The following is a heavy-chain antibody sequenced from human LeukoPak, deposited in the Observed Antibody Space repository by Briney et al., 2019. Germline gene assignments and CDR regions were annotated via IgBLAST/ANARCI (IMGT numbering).Heavy chain of an antibody. CDR3: ARDQRCSRYDGGCDQWYFDL. J-gene: IGHJ2*01. CDR2: KHDSGST. V-gene: IGHV4-59*01. Sequence: SETLSLTCTVSGASMSSYFWSWIRQSPGKGLEWIGHKHDSGSTKINPSLESRVTISVDPSKNQFSLKLTSATAADTAMYYCARDQRCSRYDGGCDQWYFDLWGRGTLVTVSS. D-gene: IGHD5-12*01. CDR1: GASMSSYF.